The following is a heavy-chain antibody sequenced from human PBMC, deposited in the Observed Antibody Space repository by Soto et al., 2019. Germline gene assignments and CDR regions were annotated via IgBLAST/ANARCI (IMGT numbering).Heavy chain of an antibody. V-gene: IGHV1-18*01. J-gene: IGHJ4*02. D-gene: IGHD3-9*01. CDR1: GYTFTSYG. CDR3: ARNHHILTCFYVG. Sequence: QVQLVQSGDEVKKPGASVKVSCKASGYTFTSYGISWVRQAPGQGLEWMGWISAYSGNTNYAQRLQGRVTMTTDTSTRTAYMELRSLRADYTAVYYCARNHHILTCFYVGWGQGTLVTVSS. CDR2: ISAYSGNT.